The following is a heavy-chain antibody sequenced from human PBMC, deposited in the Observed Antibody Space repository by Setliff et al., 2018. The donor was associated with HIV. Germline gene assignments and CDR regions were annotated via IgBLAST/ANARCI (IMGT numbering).Heavy chain of an antibody. CDR2: IYSGGSAT. D-gene: IGHD6-19*01. J-gene: IGHJ4*02. CDR3: SSYQYSSAWASDY. CDR1: GFTSSSYA. Sequence: PGGSLRLSCAASGFTSSSYAMSWVRQAPGKGLEWVSVIYSGGSATYYADSVKGRFTISRDDSKNTFSLQMNSLRADDTAVYYCSSYQYSSAWASDYWGQGTLVTVSS. V-gene: IGHV3-23*03.